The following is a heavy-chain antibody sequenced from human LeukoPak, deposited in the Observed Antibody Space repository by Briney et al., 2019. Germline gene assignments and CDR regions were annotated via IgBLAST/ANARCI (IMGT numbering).Heavy chain of an antibody. CDR1: GFTFSSYW. Sequence: GGSLRLSCAASGFTFSSYWMHWVRQAPGKGLEWVAFIRYDGSNKYYADSVKGRFTISRDNSKNTLYLQMNSLRAEDTAVYYCAKDPGPRPYYYYMDVWGKGTTVTVSS. CDR2: IRYDGSNK. V-gene: IGHV3-30*02. J-gene: IGHJ6*03. CDR3: AKDPGPRPYYYYMDV.